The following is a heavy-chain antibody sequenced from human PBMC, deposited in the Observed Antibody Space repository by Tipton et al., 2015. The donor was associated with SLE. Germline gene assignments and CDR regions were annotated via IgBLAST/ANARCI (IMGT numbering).Heavy chain of an antibody. CDR2: VYHSGSA. CDR3: ARHPKRESGSQFLFDY. V-gene: IGHV4-30-2*01. CDR1: GGSIGSGGYS. J-gene: IGHJ4*02. Sequence: TLSLTCAVSGGSIGSGGYSWNWIRQPPGKGLEWIGYVYHSGSAYYNPSLKSRVTISVDTSKNQFSLKLSSVTAADTAVYYCARHPKRESGSQFLFDYWGQGTLVTVSS. D-gene: IGHD2-21*01.